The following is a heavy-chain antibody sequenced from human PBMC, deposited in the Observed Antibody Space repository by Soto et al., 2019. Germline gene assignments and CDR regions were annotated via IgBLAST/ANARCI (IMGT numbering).Heavy chain of an antibody. CDR3: ARRYSSRWHFDY. CDR2: INPSGGST. D-gene: IGHD6-13*01. Sequence: GTSVKVSCKASGYTFASFSVRWVRQAPAQGLEWMAMINPSGGSTNYAQKFQGRVTMTSDTSTSTVYMELSSLRSEDTAVYYCARRYSSRWHFDYWGQGTLVTVSS. V-gene: IGHV1-46*03. J-gene: IGHJ4*02. CDR1: GYTFASFS.